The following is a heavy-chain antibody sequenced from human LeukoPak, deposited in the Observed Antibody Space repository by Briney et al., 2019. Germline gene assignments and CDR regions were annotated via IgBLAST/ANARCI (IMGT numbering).Heavy chain of an antibody. D-gene: IGHD3-22*01. CDR2: ISAYNGNT. CDR1: GYTFTSYV. Sequence: ASVKVSCKASGYTFTSYVISWVRQAPGQGLEWMGWISAYNGNTNYAQKLQGRVTMTTDTSTSTAYMELRSLRSEDTAVYYCARGAYDSSGYYFSDYWGQGTLVTVSS. CDR3: ARGAYDSSGYYFSDY. V-gene: IGHV1-18*01. J-gene: IGHJ4*02.